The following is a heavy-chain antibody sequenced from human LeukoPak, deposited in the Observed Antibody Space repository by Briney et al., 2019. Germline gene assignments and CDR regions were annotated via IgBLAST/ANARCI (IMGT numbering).Heavy chain of an antibody. D-gene: IGHD3-10*01. CDR1: GGSISSGGYY. V-gene: IGHV4-31*03. CDR2: IYYSGST. CDR3: AKVGASGYTDYFDY. J-gene: IGHJ4*02. Sequence: TLSLTCTVSGGSISSGGYYWSWIRQHPGKGLEWIGYIYYSGSTYYNPSLKSRVTISVDTSKNQFSLKLSSVTAADTAVYYCAKVGASGYTDYFDYWGQGTLVTVSS.